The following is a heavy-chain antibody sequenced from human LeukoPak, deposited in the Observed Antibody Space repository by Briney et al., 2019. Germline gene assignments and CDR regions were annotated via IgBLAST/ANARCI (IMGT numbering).Heavy chain of an antibody. Sequence: GGSLRLFCAASGFTFSSYAMSWVRQAPGKGLEWVSAISGSGGSTYYADSVKGRFTISRDNSKNTLYLQMNSLRAEDTAVYYCAKLEAHEYFQHWGQGTLVTVSS. J-gene: IGHJ1*01. V-gene: IGHV3-23*01. CDR3: AKLEAHEYFQH. CDR2: ISGSGGST. CDR1: GFTFSSYA.